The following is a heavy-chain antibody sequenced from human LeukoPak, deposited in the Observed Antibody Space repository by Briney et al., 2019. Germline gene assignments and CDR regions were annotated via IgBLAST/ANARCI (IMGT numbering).Heavy chain of an antibody. V-gene: IGHV3-11*01. J-gene: IGHJ4*02. Sequence: GGSLRLSCAASGFTFSDYYMSWIRQAPGKGLEWVSYISSSGSTIYYADSVKGRFTISRDNAKNSLYLQMNSLRAEDTAVYYCHGSGALSEWLIYPFDPFDYWGQGTLVTVSS. D-gene: IGHD3-3*01. CDR1: GFTFSDYY. CDR3: HGSGALSEWLIYPFDPFDY. CDR2: ISSSGSTI.